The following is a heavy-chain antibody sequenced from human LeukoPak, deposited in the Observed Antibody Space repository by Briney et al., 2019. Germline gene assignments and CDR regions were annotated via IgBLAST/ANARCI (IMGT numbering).Heavy chain of an antibody. CDR3: ARDSIAYFRAFDI. J-gene: IGHJ3*02. V-gene: IGHV3-30*03. Sequence: GGSLRLSCAASGFTFSSYSMNWVRQAPGKGLEWVAVISYDGSNKYYADSVKGRFTISRDNSKNTLYLQMNSLRAEDTAVYYCARDSIAYFRAFDIWGQGTMVTVSS. CDR2: ISYDGSNK. D-gene: IGHD2-21*01. CDR1: GFTFSSYS.